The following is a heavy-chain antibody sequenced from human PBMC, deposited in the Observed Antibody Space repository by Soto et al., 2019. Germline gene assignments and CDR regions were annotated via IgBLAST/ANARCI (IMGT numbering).Heavy chain of an antibody. CDR2: INHSGST. Sequence: KPSETLSLTCAVYGGSFSGYYWSWIRQPPGKGLEWIGEINHSGSTNYNPSLKSRVTISVDTSKNQFSLKLSSVTAADTAVYYCARGRGYDFWSGYFSYYFDYWGQGTLVTVSS. CDR3: ARGRGYDFWSGYFSYYFDY. V-gene: IGHV4-34*01. CDR1: GGSFSGYY. J-gene: IGHJ4*02. D-gene: IGHD3-3*01.